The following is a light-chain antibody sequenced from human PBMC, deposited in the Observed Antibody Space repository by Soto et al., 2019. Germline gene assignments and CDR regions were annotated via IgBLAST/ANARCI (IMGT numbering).Light chain of an antibody. V-gene: IGKV3-20*01. J-gene: IGKJ1*01. CDR3: QQYGDSSWT. Sequence: EIVLTQSPGTLSSSPGERATLSCRASQSVSSSYLAWYQHRPGQAPRLLIYGSSRRATGIPYRFGGSGSGTDFTLTISRLEPEDFAVYYCQQYGDSSWTFGQGTQVEIK. CDR2: GSS. CDR1: QSVSSSY.